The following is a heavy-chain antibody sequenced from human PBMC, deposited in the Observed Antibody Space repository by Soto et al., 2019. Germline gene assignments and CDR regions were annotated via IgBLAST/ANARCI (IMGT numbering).Heavy chain of an antibody. CDR3: TTGSVEGV. V-gene: IGHV3-15*07. D-gene: IGHD2-15*01. CDR1: GLTISNAW. Sequence: EVQLVESGGGFIYPGGSLRLSCAASGLTISNAWMNWVRQAPGKGLEWVGRIKTKTEGGTTDYDAAVKGRFTVSRDDSKNTLYLQMNSLRTEDTAVYYCTTGSVEGVWGQGTTVTVSS. CDR2: IKTKTEGGTT. J-gene: IGHJ6*02.